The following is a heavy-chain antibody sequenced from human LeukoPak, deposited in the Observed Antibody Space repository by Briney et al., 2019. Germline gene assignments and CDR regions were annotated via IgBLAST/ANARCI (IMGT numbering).Heavy chain of an antibody. CDR1: AYTFTGSY. D-gene: IGHD5-18*01. Sequence: ASVTLSCKASAYTFTGSYMHWGRQAPGQEREWLGWNNPNSGGTNYAQKFQNRVTMTRDTSISTAYMELSRLRSDDTAVYYCAGEEIQLWTRSGVDYRGQGTLVTVSS. J-gene: IGHJ4*02. CDR2: NNPNSGGT. CDR3: AGEEIQLWTRSGVDY. V-gene: IGHV1-2*02.